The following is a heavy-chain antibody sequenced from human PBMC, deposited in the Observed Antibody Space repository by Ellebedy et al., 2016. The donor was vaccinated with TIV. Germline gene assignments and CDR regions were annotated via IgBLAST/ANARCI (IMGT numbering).Heavy chain of an antibody. CDR3: ARLAVAGLGDY. CDR2: IYPHDSDT. J-gene: IGHJ4*02. Sequence: PGGSLRLSCKGSGYTFTNYWIAWVRQMPGNGPEYMGAIYPHDSDTKYSPSFQGQVTISADKSISTAVLQWSSLKASDTAIYYCARLAVAGLGDYWGQGTLVTVSS. V-gene: IGHV5-51*01. CDR1: GYTFTNYW. D-gene: IGHD6-19*01.